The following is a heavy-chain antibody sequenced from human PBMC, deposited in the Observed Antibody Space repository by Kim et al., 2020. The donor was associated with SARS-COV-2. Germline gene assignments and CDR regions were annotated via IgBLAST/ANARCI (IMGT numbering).Heavy chain of an antibody. CDR3: ARSSLLVENLLFHFMDV. CDR2: INVENGEA. CDR1: GYTFPNYG. V-gene: IGHV1-18*01. D-gene: IGHD3-10*01. J-gene: IGHJ6*03. Sequence: ASVKVSCKTSGYTFPNYGIAWVRQAPGQGLEWMGWINVENGEANYAQKVQGRVTMTTDIPTRTAFLELRSLRSDDTAVYYCARSSLLVENLLFHFMDVWG.